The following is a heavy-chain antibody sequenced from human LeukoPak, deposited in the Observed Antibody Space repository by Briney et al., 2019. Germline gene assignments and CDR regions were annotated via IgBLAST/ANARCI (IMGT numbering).Heavy chain of an antibody. Sequence: GGSLRLSCAASGISTSSNYMSWVGQAPGKGGEWFSVIYTAGETYYADAVKARFTTSRDQSKNTLYLQMNSLRVEDTAVYYCATDRDTATPFNWGQGTLFSVSS. CDR3: ATDRDTATPFN. CDR2: IYTAGET. CDR1: GISTSSNY. V-gene: IGHV3-66*01. J-gene: IGHJ4*02. D-gene: IGHD5-18*01.